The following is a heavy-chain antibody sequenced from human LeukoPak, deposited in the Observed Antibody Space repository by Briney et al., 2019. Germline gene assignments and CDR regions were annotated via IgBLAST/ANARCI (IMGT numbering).Heavy chain of an antibody. J-gene: IGHJ3*02. V-gene: IGHV3-21*04. CDR2: ISSSSSYI. CDR1: GFTFSDYN. D-gene: IGHD1-26*01. CDR3: ARGGSYLSAFDI. Sequence: GGSLRLSCAASGFTFSDYNMNWVRQAPGRGLDWVSSISSSSSYIYYADSVKGRFTISRDNAKNSLYLQMNSLRAEDTAVYYCARGGSYLSAFDIWGQGTMVTVSS.